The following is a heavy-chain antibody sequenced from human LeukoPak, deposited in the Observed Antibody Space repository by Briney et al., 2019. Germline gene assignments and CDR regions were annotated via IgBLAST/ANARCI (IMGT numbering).Heavy chain of an antibody. J-gene: IGHJ4*02. CDR1: GFTFSDYY. D-gene: IGHD2/OR15-2a*01. V-gene: IGHV3-11*01. CDR2: ISSSGTTI. Sequence: PGGSLRLSCAASGFTFSDYYMSWIRQAPGKGLEWVSYISSSGTTINYADSVKDRFTISRDNAKNSLYLQMDSLRAEDTAVYYCAKGHTFTAPWGQGTLVTVSS. CDR3: AKGHTFTAP.